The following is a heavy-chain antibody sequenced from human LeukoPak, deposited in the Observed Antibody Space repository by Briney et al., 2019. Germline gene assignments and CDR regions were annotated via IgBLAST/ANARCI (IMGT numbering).Heavy chain of an antibody. D-gene: IGHD5-18*01. V-gene: IGHV3-7*01. CDR3: ARDRPGNTAIDY. J-gene: IGHJ4*02. Sequence: GGSLRLSCAASGFTFSSYWMSWVRQAPGKGLEWVANIKQDGSEKYYVDSVKGRFTISRDNARNTLYLQMNSLRAEDTAVYYCARDRPGNTAIDYWGQGTLVTVSS. CDR1: GFTFSSYW. CDR2: IKQDGSEK.